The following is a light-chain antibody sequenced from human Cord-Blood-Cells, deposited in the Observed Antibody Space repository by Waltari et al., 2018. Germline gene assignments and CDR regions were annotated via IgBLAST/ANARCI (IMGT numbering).Light chain of an antibody. Sequence: QSALTQPRSVSGSPGQSVTISCTGTSSDVVCYNYVSWYQQHPGKAPKLMIYDVSKRPSGVPDRFSGSKSGNTASLTISGLQAEDEADYYCCSYAGSYTYVFGTGTKVTVL. J-gene: IGLJ1*01. V-gene: IGLV2-11*01. CDR3: CSYAGSYTYV. CDR2: DVS. CDR1: SSDVVCYNY.